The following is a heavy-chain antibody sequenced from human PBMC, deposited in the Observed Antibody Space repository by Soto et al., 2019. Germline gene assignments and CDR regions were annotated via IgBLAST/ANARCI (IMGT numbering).Heavy chain of an antibody. CDR1: GYSFTGYY. V-gene: IGHV1-2*02. CDR2: INPDSGAT. CDR3: ARGDYGTGGYPFPYFDY. Sequence: HGHLVQSGAGVKRPGASLKVSCKASGYSFTGYYIHWVRQAPGQGLEWMGWINPDSGATNYAQNFQGRVTLIRDTSISTASMALTSLTFDDTAVFYCARGDYGTGGYPFPYFDYWGQGTLVIVSS. J-gene: IGHJ4*02. D-gene: IGHD2-8*02.